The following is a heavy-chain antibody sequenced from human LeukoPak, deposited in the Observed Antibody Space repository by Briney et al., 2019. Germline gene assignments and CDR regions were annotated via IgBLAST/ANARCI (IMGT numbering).Heavy chain of an antibody. CDR3: ARAGVWDYSDSSGYHNAAFDI. CDR1: GFSFSSYE. Sequence: GGSLRLSCAASGFSFSSYEMNWVRQAPGKGLEWVSYISSSGSSRVYADSVKGRFTISRDNAKNSLYLQMNSLRAEDTAVYYCARAGVWDYSDSSGYHNAAFDIWGQGTMVTVSS. J-gene: IGHJ3*02. CDR2: ISSSGSSR. D-gene: IGHD3-22*01. V-gene: IGHV3-48*03.